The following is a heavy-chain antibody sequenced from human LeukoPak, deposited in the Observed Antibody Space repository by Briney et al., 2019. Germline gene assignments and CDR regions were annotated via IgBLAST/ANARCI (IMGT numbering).Heavy chain of an antibody. CDR1: GGTFSSNA. D-gene: IGHD3-22*01. V-gene: IGHV1-69*05. J-gene: IGHJ4*02. CDR2: IIPIFGTA. Sequence: ASVKVSCKASGGTFSSNAISWGRQAPGQGLEWMGGIIPIFGTANYAQKFQGRVTITTVESTSTAYMELLSLRSVDTAVYYCARADSSGYPFDYWGQGTLVTVSS. CDR3: ARADSSGYPFDY.